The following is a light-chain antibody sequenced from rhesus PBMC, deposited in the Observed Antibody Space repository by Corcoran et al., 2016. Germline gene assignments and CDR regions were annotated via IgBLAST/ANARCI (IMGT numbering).Light chain of an antibody. V-gene: IGKV3S9*01. CDR2: GAT. CDR1: QRVSSY. CDR3: RQYSNWPRT. J-gene: IGKJ1*01. Sequence: EIVMTQSPATLSLSPGERATLSCRASQRVSSYVAWYQPKPQQAPRRLSYGATSRATGIPDRFSCCGSWTDFTLTISSLEPEDFAVYYYRQYSNWPRTFGHGTKVEIK.